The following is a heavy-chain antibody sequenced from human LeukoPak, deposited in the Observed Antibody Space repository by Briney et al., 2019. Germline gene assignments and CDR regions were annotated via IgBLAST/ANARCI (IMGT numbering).Heavy chain of an antibody. D-gene: IGHD5-12*01. CDR3: ASGSSGYDP. CDR2: IYSSGTT. CDR1: GGSISNYY. J-gene: IGHJ5*02. V-gene: IGHV4-4*07. Sequence: SETLSLTCTVSGGSISNYYWSWIRQPAGKGLEWIGRIYSSGTTIYNPSLKSRATMSVDTSKNQFSLKLSSVTAADTAVYFCASGSSGYDPWGQGTLVTVSS.